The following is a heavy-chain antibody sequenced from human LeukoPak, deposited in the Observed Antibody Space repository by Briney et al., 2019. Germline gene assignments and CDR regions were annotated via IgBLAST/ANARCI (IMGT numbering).Heavy chain of an antibody. D-gene: IGHD2-2*01. V-gene: IGHV5-51*01. CDR1: GYSFTSYW. CDR3: ARQGGGGYCSSTSCYVWFDP. Sequence: GESLKISCKGSGYSFTSYWIGWVRQMPGKGLEWMGIIYPGDSDTRYSPSFQGQVTISADKSISTAYLQWSSLKASDTAMYYCARQGGGGYCSSTSCYVWFDPWGQGTLVTVSS. J-gene: IGHJ5*02. CDR2: IYPGDSDT.